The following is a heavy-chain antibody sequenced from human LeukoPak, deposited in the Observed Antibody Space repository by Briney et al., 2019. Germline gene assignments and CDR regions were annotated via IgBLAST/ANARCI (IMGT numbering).Heavy chain of an antibody. CDR3: AKARVPGGQWLASY. D-gene: IGHD6-19*01. Sequence: GGSLRLSCAASGFTFSSYGMSWVRQAPGKGLEWVSTISAGGDTYYADSVKGRSTISRDNSKNTLYLQMNSLRAEDTAVYYCAKARVPGGQWLASYWGQGTLVTVSS. V-gene: IGHV3-23*01. J-gene: IGHJ4*02. CDR1: GFTFSSYG. CDR2: ISAGGDT.